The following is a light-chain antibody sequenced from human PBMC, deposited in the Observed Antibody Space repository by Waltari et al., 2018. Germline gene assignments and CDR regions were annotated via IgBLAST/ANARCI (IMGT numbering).Light chain of an antibody. CDR3: NSYTSANTLL. Sequence: QSALTQPASVSASPGQSITIFCTGTIRYVGVYHLVSWYQQSPGNAPQLILYYVDNRPSGISSRFSGSKSGNTASLTISGLQPEDEADYYCNSYTSANTLLFGGGTRLTVL. CDR1: IRYVGVYHL. V-gene: IGLV2-14*03. CDR2: YVD. J-gene: IGLJ2*01.